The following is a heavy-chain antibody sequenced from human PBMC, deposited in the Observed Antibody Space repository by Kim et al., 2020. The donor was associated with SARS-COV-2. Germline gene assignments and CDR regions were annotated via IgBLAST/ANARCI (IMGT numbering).Heavy chain of an antibody. V-gene: IGHV4-39*01. CDR3: ARHWGGYYYAFDI. Sequence: YNPSLKSRVTISVDTSKNQFSLKLSSVTAADTAVYYCARHWGGYYYAFDIWGQGTMVTVSS. J-gene: IGHJ3*02. D-gene: IGHD3-16*01.